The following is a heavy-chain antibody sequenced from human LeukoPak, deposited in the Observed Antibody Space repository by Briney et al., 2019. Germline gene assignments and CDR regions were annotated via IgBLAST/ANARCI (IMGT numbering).Heavy chain of an antibody. CDR2: IIPILGIA. V-gene: IGHV1-69*04. D-gene: IGHD3-22*01. Sequence: ASVKVSCKASGGTFSSYAISWVRQAPGQGLEWMGRIIPILGIANYAQKFQGRVTITADKSTSTAYMELSSLRSEDTAVYYCTSHYYDSSGYYSSFDYWGQGTLVTVSS. CDR3: TSHYYDSSGYYSSFDY. J-gene: IGHJ4*02. CDR1: GGTFSSYA.